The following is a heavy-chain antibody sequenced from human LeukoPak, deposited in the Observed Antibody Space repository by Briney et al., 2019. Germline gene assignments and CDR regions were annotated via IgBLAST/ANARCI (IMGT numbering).Heavy chain of an antibody. D-gene: IGHD6-19*01. CDR1: GFTFSSYE. Sequence: PGGSLRLSCAASGFTFSSYEMNWVRQAPGKGLEWVSYISSSGSTIYYADSVKGRFTISRDNAKNSLYLQMHSLRAEDTAVYYCARDDTSQWLPQHWFDHWGQGTLVTVSS. CDR2: ISSSGSTI. V-gene: IGHV3-48*03. CDR3: ARDDTSQWLPQHWFDH. J-gene: IGHJ5*02.